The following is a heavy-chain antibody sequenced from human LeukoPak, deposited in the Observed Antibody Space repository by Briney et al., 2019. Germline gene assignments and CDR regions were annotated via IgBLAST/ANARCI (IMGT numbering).Heavy chain of an antibody. CDR3: ARLTKSTYYYGSGSYSWFDP. J-gene: IGHJ5*02. V-gene: IGHV4-59*08. Sequence: SETLSLTCTVSGGSISSYYWSWIRQPPGKGLEWIGYIYYSGSTNYNPSLKSRVTISVDTSKNQFSLKLSSVTAADTAVYYCARLTKSTYYYGSGSYSWFDPWGQGTLVTVSS. CDR2: IYYSGST. D-gene: IGHD3-10*01. CDR1: GGSISSYY.